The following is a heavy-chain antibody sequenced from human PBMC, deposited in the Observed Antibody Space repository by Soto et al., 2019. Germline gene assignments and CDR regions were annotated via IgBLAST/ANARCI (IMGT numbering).Heavy chain of an antibody. J-gene: IGHJ6*02. V-gene: IGHV5-10-1*01. CDR1: GYRFTSYW. D-gene: IGHD6-13*01. CDR3: ATNPFIAAAGTYYYGMDV. CDR2: IDPSDSYT. Sequence: PGESLKISCKGSGYRFTSYWNSWVRQMPGKGLEWMGRIDPSDSYTNYSPSFQGHVTISADKSISTAYLQWSSLKASDTAMYYCATNPFIAAAGTYYYGMDVWGQGTTVTVSS.